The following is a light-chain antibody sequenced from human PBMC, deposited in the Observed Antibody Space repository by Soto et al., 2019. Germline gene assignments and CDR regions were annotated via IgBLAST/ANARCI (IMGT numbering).Light chain of an antibody. CDR2: GAS. J-gene: IGKJ2*01. CDR1: QSIGSN. Sequence: EIVMTQSPATLSVSPGERATLSCSASQSIGSNLAWYQQKPGQAPRLLIYGASTRAAAIPARFSGSGSGTEFTLTISSLQSEDFALDYCQQYNDWPRTFGQGTKLEIK. V-gene: IGKV3-15*01. CDR3: QQYNDWPRT.